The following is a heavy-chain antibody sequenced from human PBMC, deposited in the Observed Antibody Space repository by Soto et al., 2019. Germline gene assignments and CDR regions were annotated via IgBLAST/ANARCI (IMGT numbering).Heavy chain of an antibody. V-gene: IGHV4-39*01. J-gene: IGHJ6*02. CDR1: GGSISSSSYY. Sequence: PSETLSLTCTVSGGSISSSSYYWGWIRQPPGKGLEWIGSIYYSGSTYYNPSLKSRVTISVDTSKNQFSLKLSSVTAADTAVYYCARHGNYGSGNYYYYGMDVRGQGTTVTVSS. D-gene: IGHD3-10*01. CDR2: IYYSGST. CDR3: ARHGNYGSGNYYYYGMDV.